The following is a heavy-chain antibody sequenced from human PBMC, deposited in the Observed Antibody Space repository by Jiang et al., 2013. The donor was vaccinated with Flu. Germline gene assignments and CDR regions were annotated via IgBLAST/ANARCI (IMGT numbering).Heavy chain of an antibody. CDR3: ARGNDLDY. J-gene: IGHJ4*02. CDR2: ILYDGTTK. CDR1: GLTLSGHA. V-gene: IGHV3-30*04. Sequence: VQLVESGGGVVQPGTSLRLSCVVSGLTLSGHAFHWVRQAPGKGLQWLAVILYDGTTKYNADSVKGRFTISRDNSKNTLYLQMNSLGGEDTGFYYCARGNDLDYWGLGTRVTVSS.